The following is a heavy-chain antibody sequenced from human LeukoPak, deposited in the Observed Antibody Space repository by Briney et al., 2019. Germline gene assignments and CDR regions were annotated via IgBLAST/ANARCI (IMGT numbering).Heavy chain of an antibody. CDR3: ARGRGLDY. CDR1: GFTFSRYW. CDR2: IKQDGSEK. V-gene: IGHV3-7*01. J-gene: IGHJ4*02. D-gene: IGHD3-10*01. Sequence: GGSLRLSCAASGFTFSRYWMSWVRQAPGKGLEWVANIKQDGSEKDYVDSVKGRFTISRGNAKNSLYLQMNSLGAEDTAVYYCARGRGLDYWGQGTLVTVSS.